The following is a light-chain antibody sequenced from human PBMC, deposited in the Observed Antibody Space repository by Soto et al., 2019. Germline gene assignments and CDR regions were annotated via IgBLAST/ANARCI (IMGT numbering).Light chain of an antibody. CDR1: QSVSSNY. CDR3: QQYGNSPRT. CDR2: GAS. V-gene: IGKV3-20*01. Sequence: EIVLTQSPGTLSLSPGDRATLSCRASQSVSSNYLAWYQQKPGQAPRLLIYGASRRATGIPERFSGSGSGTDFSLTISRLEPEDFAVYYCQQYGNSPRTFGQGTNLEIK. J-gene: IGKJ1*01.